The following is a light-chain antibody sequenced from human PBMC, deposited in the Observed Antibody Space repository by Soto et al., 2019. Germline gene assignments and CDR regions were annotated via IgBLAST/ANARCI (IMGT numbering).Light chain of an antibody. J-gene: IGKJ1*01. Sequence: DIQMTQSPSTLSGSVGDRVTISCRASQTISSWLAWYQQKPGKAPKLLIYKASTLKSGVPSRFSGCGSGTEFTLTISSLQPDDFATYYCQHYNSYSEAFGPGTKVDI. CDR2: KAS. CDR3: QHYNSYSEA. V-gene: IGKV1-5*03. CDR1: QTISSW.